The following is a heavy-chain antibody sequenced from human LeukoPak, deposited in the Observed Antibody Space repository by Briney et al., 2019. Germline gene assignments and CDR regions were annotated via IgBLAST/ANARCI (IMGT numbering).Heavy chain of an antibody. V-gene: IGHV5-51*01. CDR3: ARQRAPGLIDF. CDR1: GYSFTSYW. CDR2: INPIDSDT. D-gene: IGHD1-14*01. Sequence: GESLKVSCKGSGYSFTSYWIGWVRQMPGEGLEWMGIINPIDSDTRYNPSFQGRVIFSVEKSTSTVYLQWSSLETSDTAMYYCARQRAPGLIDFWGQGTLVTVSS. J-gene: IGHJ4*02.